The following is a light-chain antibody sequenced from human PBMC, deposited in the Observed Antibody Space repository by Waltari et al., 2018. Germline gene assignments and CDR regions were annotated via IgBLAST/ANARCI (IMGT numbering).Light chain of an antibody. V-gene: IGLV4-69*01. CDR2: VNRDGSH. Sequence: QLVLTQSPSVSASLGASVKITSTLSSSHSTNINAWRQQQPEEGPRFLLKVNRDGSHTKGDDIPVRFSGSSSGAARYLTISGLQSDGEAEYYCETGGHGTWVIGGGTKVTVL. J-gene: IGLJ3*02. CDR3: ETGGHGTWV. CDR1: SSHSTNI.